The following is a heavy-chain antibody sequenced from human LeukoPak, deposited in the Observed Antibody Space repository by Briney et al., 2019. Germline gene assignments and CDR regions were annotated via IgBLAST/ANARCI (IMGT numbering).Heavy chain of an antibody. CDR2: ISYDGSNK. CDR1: GFTFSSYA. D-gene: IGHD5-12*01. CDR3: ARVVPSGYDFWFHWFDP. V-gene: IGHV3-30*01. J-gene: IGHJ5*02. Sequence: GGSLRLSCAASGFTFSSYAMHWVRQAPGKGLEWVAVISYDGSNKYYADSVKGRFTISRDNSKSTLYLQMNSLRAEDTAVYYCARVVPSGYDFWFHWFDPWGQGTLVTVSS.